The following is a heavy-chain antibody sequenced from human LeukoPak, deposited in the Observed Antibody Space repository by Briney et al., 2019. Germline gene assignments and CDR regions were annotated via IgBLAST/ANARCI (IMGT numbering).Heavy chain of an antibody. D-gene: IGHD3-16*01. CDR2: INHNGNVN. CDR1: FTFSXXW. J-gene: IGHJ6*02. CDR3: ARGGGLDV. V-gene: IGHV3-7*03. Sequence: FTFSXXWMNWARQAPGKGLEWVASINHNGNVNYYVDSVKGRFTISRDNAKNSLYLQMSNLRAEDTAVYFCARGGGLDVWGQGATVTDSS.